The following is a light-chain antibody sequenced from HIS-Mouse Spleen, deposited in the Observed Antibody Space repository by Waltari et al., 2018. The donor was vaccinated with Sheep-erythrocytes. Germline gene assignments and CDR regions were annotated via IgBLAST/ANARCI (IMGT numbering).Light chain of an antibody. CDR1: KLGDKY. CDR3: QAWDSSTVV. Sequence: SYELTQPPSVSVSPGQTASITCSGDKLGDKYACWYQQKPGHSPVLVIYQDSKRPSGIPERCSGSNSGNTATLTISGTQAMDEADYYCQAWDSSTVVFGGGTKLTVL. J-gene: IGLJ2*01. V-gene: IGLV3-1*01. CDR2: QDS.